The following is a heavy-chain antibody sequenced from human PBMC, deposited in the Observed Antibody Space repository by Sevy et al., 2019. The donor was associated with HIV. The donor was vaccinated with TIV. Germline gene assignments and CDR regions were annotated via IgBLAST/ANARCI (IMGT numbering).Heavy chain of an antibody. CDR1: GGSISSYY. D-gene: IGHD6-13*01. CDR2: IYYSGST. CDR3: ARGISGSSSWYGGLFY. V-gene: IGHV4-59*01. J-gene: IGHJ4*02. Sequence: SETLSLTCTVSGGSISSYYWCWIRQPPGKGLEWIGYIYYSGSTNYNPSLKSRVTISVDTSKNQFSLKLSSVTAADTAVYYCARGISGSSSWYGGLFYWGQGTLVTVSS.